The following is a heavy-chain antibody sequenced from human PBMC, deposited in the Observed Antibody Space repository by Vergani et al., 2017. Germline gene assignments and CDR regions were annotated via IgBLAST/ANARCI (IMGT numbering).Heavy chain of an antibody. D-gene: IGHD3-9*01. CDR3: ARAVVRYFDWSLPRGYYFDY. CDR2: TYYRSKWYN. J-gene: IGHJ4*02. Sequence: QVQLQQSGPGLVKPSQTLSLTCAISGDSVSSNSAAWNWIRQSPSRGLEWLGRTYYRSKWYNDYAVSVKSRITINPDTSKNQFSLQLNSVTPEDTAVYYCARAVVRYFDWSLPRGYYFDYWGQGTLVTVSS. CDR1: GDSVSSNSAA. V-gene: IGHV6-1*01.